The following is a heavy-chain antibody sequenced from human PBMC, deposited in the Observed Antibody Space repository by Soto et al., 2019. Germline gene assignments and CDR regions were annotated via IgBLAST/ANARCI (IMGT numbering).Heavy chain of an antibody. D-gene: IGHD3-9*01. J-gene: IGHJ6*02. Sequence: ASVKVSCKASGYTFTSYGISWVRPAPGQGLEWMGWISAYNGNTNYAQKLQGRVTMTTDTSTSTAYMELRSLRSDDTAVYYCARDKSNYDILTGYYMWYYYYGMDVWGQGTTVTVSS. CDR2: ISAYNGNT. V-gene: IGHV1-18*01. CDR3: ARDKSNYDILTGYYMWYYYYGMDV. CDR1: GYTFTSYG.